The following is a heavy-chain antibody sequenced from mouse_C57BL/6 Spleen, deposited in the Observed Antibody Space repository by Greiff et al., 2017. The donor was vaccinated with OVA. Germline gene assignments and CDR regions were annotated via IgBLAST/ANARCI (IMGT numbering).Heavy chain of an antibody. CDR2: IDPSDSYT. CDR1: GYTFTSYW. Sequence: QVQLQQPGAELVMPGASVKLSCKASGYTFTSYWMHWVKQRPGQGLEWIGEIDPSDSYTNYNQKFKGKSTLTVDKSSSTAYMQLSSLTSEDSAVYYCGNYGSSPYYAMDYWGQGTSVTVSS. D-gene: IGHD1-1*01. V-gene: IGHV1-69*01. CDR3: GNYGSSPYYAMDY. J-gene: IGHJ4*01.